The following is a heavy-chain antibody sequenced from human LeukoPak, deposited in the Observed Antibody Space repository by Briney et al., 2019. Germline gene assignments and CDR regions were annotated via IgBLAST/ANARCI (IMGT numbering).Heavy chain of an antibody. D-gene: IGHD3-22*01. Sequence: GGSLRLSCAASGFTFSSYSMSWVRQAPGKGLEWVSSISSSSSYIYYADSVKGRFTISRDNAKNSLYLQMNSLRAEDTAVYYCAREGEFYYDSSGSFDYWGQGTLVTVSS. J-gene: IGHJ4*02. V-gene: IGHV3-21*01. CDR3: AREGEFYYDSSGSFDY. CDR2: ISSSSSYI. CDR1: GFTFSSYS.